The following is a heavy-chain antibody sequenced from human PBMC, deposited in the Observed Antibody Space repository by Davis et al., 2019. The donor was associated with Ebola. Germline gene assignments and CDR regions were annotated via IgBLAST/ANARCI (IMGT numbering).Heavy chain of an antibody. CDR1: GYTFTGYY. V-gene: IGHV1-46*01. J-gene: IGHJ4*02. D-gene: IGHD3-9*01. CDR2: INPSGGST. CDR3: ARDRYYDILTGYPFDY. Sequence: ASVKVSCKASGYTFTGYYMHWVRQAPGQGLEWMGIINPSGGSTSYAQKFQGRVTMTRDTSTSTVYMELSSLRSEDTAVYYCARDRYYDILTGYPFDYWGQGTLVTVSS.